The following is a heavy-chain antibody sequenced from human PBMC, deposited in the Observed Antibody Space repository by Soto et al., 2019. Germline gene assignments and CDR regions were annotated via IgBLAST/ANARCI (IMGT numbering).Heavy chain of an antibody. CDR2: ISAYNGNT. J-gene: IGHJ4*02. D-gene: IGHD1-1*01. V-gene: IGHV1-18*01. CDR1: GYTFTSYG. CDR3: ARDNWNSY. Sequence: ASVKVSCKASGYTFTSYGISWVRQAPGQGLEWMGWISAYNGNTTYADSVKGRFTISRDNAKNTLFLQMNTLRVDDTAVYYCARDNWNSYWGQGTLVTVSS.